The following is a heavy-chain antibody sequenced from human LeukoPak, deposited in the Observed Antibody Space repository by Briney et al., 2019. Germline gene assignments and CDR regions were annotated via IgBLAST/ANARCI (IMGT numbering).Heavy chain of an antibody. CDR2: IYHSGST. Sequence: SETLSLTCAVSGGSISSGGYSWSWIRQPPGKGLEWIGYIYHSGSTYYNPSLKSRVTISVDRSKNQFSLKLSSVTAADTAVYYCARAKISYYDSSGYYFDYWGQGTLVTVSS. J-gene: IGHJ4*02. CDR1: GGSISSGGYS. CDR3: ARAKISYYDSSGYYFDY. V-gene: IGHV4-30-2*01. D-gene: IGHD3-22*01.